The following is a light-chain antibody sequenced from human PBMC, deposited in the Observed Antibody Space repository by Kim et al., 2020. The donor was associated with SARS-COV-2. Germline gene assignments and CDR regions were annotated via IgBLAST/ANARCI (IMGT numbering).Light chain of an antibody. CDR2: GAS. CDR1: QNVSSNY. CDR3: QQYGSSPWT. Sequence: EIVLTQSPGTLSLSPGERATLSCWASQNVSSNYLAWYQQRPGQAPRLLIYGASDWATGIPDRFSGRGSGTDFTLTISRLEPEDFAVYYCQQYGSSPWTFGQGTKVDIK. J-gene: IGKJ1*01. V-gene: IGKV3-20*01.